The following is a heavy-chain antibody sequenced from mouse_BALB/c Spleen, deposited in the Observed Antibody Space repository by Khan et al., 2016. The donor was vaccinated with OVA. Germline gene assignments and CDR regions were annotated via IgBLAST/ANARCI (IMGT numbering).Heavy chain of an antibody. CDR1: GYSITSGYA. Sequence: VQLMESGPGLVKPSQSLSLSCTVTGYSITSGYAWNWIRPFPGNKLEWMCYISYSGVTCYTPSLKSRISITRDTSKNQFFLQLTSVTTEDTANYYCTRGNYYGYYFDVWGEGTSLTVSS. CDR3: TRGNYYGYYFDV. D-gene: IGHD1-1*01. CDR2: ISYSGVT. J-gene: IGHJ2*02. V-gene: IGHV3-2*02.